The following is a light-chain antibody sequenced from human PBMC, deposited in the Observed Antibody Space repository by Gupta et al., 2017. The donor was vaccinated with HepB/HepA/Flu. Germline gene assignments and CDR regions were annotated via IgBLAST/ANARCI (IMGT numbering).Light chain of an antibody. V-gene: IGKV3-20*01. CDR1: QSISSSY. J-gene: IGKJ1*01. CDR2: GAS. CDR3: QQYGKSPWT. Sequence: EIVLTQSPGTRSLSPGERATLSCRASQSISSSYLAWYQQKPGQAPRLLIYGASSRAAGVPDRFSGSGSGRDFSLTISRLEPEDFAVYFCQQYGKSPWTFGQGTKVEI.